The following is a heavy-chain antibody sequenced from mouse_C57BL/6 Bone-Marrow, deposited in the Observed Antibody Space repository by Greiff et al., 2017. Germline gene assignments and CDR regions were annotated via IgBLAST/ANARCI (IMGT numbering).Heavy chain of an antibody. J-gene: IGHJ2*01. CDR3: ARTYDYDDEGLFDY. D-gene: IGHD2-4*01. Sequence: VQLVESGPGLVQPSQSLSITCTVSGFSLTSYGVHWVRQSPGKGLEWLGVIGSGGSTDYNAAFISRLSISKDNSKSQVFFKMNSLQADDTAIYYCARTYDYDDEGLFDYWGQGTTLTVSS. V-gene: IGHV2-2*01. CDR1: GFSLTSYG. CDR2: IGSGGST.